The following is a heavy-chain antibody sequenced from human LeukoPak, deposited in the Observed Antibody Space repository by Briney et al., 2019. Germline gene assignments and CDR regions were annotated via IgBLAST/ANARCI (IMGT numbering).Heavy chain of an antibody. CDR2: MNPNSGNT. Sequence: GASVKVSCKASGYTFTSYDINWVRQATGQGLEWMGWMNPNSGNTGYAQKFQGRVTMTRNTSISTAYMELSSLRSEDTAVYYCARGRESSSWYDAFGIWGQGTMVTVSS. CDR3: ARGRESSSWYDAFGI. V-gene: IGHV1-8*01. J-gene: IGHJ3*02. CDR1: GYTFTSYD. D-gene: IGHD6-13*01.